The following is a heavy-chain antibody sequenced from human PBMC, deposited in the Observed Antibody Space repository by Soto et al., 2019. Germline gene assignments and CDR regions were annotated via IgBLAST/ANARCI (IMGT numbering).Heavy chain of an antibody. CDR1: GASMSSYY. CDR2: IYTSGST. D-gene: IGHD2-15*01. CDR3: ARSVVGRMFFAS. Sequence: QVPLQESGPGLVKPSETLSLTCNVSGASMSSYYWSWVRRPAGKGLECIGRIYTSGSTNYNPSLTSRVTMSVDTSKNHFSLKLSSVTVADTGVYYCARSVVGRMFFASWGQGTQVTVSS. J-gene: IGHJ5*01. V-gene: IGHV4-4*07.